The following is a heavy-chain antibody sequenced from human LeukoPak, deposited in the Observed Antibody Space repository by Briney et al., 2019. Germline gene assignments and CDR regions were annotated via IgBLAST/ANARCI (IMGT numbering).Heavy chain of an antibody. CDR1: GFTFSSYS. V-gene: IGHV3-21*01. CDR2: ISSSSSYI. CDR3: AKDPSEKGGWFDP. J-gene: IGHJ5*02. Sequence: GGSLRLSCAASGFTFSSYSMNWVRQAPGKGLEWVSSISSSSSYIYYADSVKGRFTISRDNAKNSLYLQMNSLRAEDTAVYYCAKDPSEKGGWFDPWGQGTLVTVSS. D-gene: IGHD3-16*01.